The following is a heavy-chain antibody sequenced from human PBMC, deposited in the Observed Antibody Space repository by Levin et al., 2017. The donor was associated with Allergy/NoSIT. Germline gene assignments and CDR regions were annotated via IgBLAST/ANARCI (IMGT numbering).Heavy chain of an antibody. Sequence: ETLSLTCAASGFTFSSYSMNWVRQAPGKGLEWVSYISSSSTTIYYADSVKGRFSISRDNAENSLYLQMNSLRAEDTALYYCVRGIVGSISASGGQGTLVTVSS. V-gene: IGHV3-48*01. D-gene: IGHD1-26*01. CDR2: ISSSSTTI. CDR1: GFTFSSYS. J-gene: IGHJ4*02. CDR3: VRGIVGSISAS.